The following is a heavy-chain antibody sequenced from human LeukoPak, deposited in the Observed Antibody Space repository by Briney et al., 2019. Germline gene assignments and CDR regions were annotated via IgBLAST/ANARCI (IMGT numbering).Heavy chain of an antibody. J-gene: IGHJ6*03. CDR2: IYTSGST. D-gene: IGHD3-22*01. Sequence: PSQTLSPTCTVSGGSISSGSYYWRWIRQPAGKGLEWIGRIYTSGSTNYNPSLKSRVTISVDTSKNQFSLKLSSVTAADTAVYYCAREYPYYYDSSGYYYGHYYYYMDVWGKGTTVTVSS. CDR1: GGSISSGSYY. CDR3: AREYPYYYDSSGYYYGHYYYYMDV. V-gene: IGHV4-61*02.